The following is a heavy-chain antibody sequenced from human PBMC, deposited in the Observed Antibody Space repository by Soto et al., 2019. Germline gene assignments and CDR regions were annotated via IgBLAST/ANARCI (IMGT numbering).Heavy chain of an antibody. CDR3: ARNPGGKTKTYYYGMDV. CDR2: IYPGDSDT. Sequence: PGESLKISCKGSGYSFTSYWIVWVLQMPGKGLEWMGIIYPGDSDTRYSPSFQGQVTISADKSISTAYLQWSSLKASDTAMYYCARNPGGKTKTYYYGMDVWGQGTTVTVSS. D-gene: IGHD1-26*01. J-gene: IGHJ6*02. CDR1: GYSFTSYW. V-gene: IGHV5-51*01.